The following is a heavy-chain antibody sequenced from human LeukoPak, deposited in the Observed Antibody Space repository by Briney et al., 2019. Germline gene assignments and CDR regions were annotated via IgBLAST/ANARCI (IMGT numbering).Heavy chain of an antibody. V-gene: IGHV1-46*01. D-gene: IGHD3-22*01. J-gene: IGHJ4*02. CDR3: ARVQSYYYDSSGPGGDY. CDR2: INPSGGST. Sequence: GASVKVSCKASGYTFTSYYMHWVRQAPGQGLEWMGIINPSGGSTSYAQKFQGRVTMTRDTSTSTVYMELSSLRSEDTAVYYCARVQSYYYDSSGPGGDYWGQGTLVTVSS. CDR1: GYTFTSYY.